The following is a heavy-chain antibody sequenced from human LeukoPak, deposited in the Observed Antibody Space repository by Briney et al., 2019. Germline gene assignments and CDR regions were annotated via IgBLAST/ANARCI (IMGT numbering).Heavy chain of an antibody. J-gene: IGHJ4*02. CDR2: IYYSGST. CDR3: ARHDFDYGETRIDY. Sequence: ASETLSLTCTVSGGSISSSTYYWGWIRQPPGKGLEWIGSIYYSGSTYYNPSLKSRVTISVDTSKNQFSLKLSSVTAADTAVYYCARHDFDYGETRIDYWGQGTLVTVSS. D-gene: IGHD4-17*01. V-gene: IGHV4-39*01. CDR1: GGSISSSTYY.